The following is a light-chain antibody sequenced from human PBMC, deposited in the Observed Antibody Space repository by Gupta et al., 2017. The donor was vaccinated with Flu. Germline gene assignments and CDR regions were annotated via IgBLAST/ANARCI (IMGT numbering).Light chain of an antibody. V-gene: IGKV2-30*01. Sequence: DVVMTLSRLSLSVTLGQPASISCRSSQGLVYSDGNTYVQWFQQKPGQSPRRLIYQVSDRDSGVPDRCSGRGSGTECTLKISRVEAEDGGIYFCMQDAHAPWAFGQGTTVEIK. CDR2: QVS. J-gene: IGKJ1*01. CDR3: MQDAHAPWA. CDR1: QGLVYSDGNTY.